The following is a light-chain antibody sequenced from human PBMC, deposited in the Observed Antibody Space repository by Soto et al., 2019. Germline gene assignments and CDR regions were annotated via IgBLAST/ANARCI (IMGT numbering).Light chain of an antibody. J-gene: IGKJ5*01. Sequence: DIQMTQSPSSLSASVGDRVTITCRASQSISTSLNWYHQKPGKAPDLLIYGASSLQSGVTSRFTGSGSGTDFTLTITDLQPEDFATYYCQQNSSIPITFGQGTRLEIK. V-gene: IGKV1-39*01. CDR3: QQNSSIPIT. CDR1: QSISTS. CDR2: GAS.